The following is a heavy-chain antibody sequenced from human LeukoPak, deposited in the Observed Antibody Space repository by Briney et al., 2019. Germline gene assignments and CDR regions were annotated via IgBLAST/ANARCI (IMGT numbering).Heavy chain of an antibody. CDR1: GFTFSDYH. V-gene: IGHV3-11*01. D-gene: IGHD1-26*01. CDR3: ARVLVGANDAFDI. CDR2: VSSSGGTI. J-gene: IGHJ3*02. Sequence: GGSLRLSCAASGFTFSDYHMSWIRQASGKGLEWVSYVSSSGGTISYADSVKGRFSISRDNAKKSLYLQMNSLRAEDTAVYYCARVLVGANDAFDIWGQGTMVTVSS.